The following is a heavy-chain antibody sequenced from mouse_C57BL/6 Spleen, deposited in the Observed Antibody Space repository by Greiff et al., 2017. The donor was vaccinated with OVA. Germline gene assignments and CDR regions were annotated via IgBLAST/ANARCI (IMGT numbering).Heavy chain of an antibody. CDR3: ARRIYDDWYFDV. J-gene: IGHJ1*03. CDR2: INPNNGGT. D-gene: IGHD2-12*01. CDR1: GYTFTDYN. Sequence: EVKLQESGPELVKPGASVKIPCKASGYTFTDYNMDWVKQSHGKSLEWIGDINPNNGGTIYNQKFKGKATLTVDKSSSTAYMELRSLTSEDTAVYYCARRIYDDWYFDVWGTGTTVTVSS. V-gene: IGHV1-18*01.